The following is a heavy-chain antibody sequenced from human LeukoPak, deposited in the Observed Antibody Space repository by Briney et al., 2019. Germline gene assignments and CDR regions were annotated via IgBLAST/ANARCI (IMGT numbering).Heavy chain of an antibody. CDR2: INPNSGGT. CDR3: ARDIDGSSWHFDY. J-gene: IGHJ4*02. CDR1: GYTFTGYY. D-gene: IGHD6-13*01. Sequence: WASVKVSCEASGYTFTGYYMHWVRQAPGQGLEWMGWINPNSGGTNYAQKFQGRVTMTRDTSISTAYMELSRLRSDDTAVYYCARDIDGSSWHFDYWGQGTLVTVSS. V-gene: IGHV1-2*02.